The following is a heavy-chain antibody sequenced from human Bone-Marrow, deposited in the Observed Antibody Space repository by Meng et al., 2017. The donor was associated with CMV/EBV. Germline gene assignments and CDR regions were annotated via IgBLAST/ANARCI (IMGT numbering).Heavy chain of an antibody. CDR1: GITFSDYN. V-gene: IGHV3-11*04. Sequence: GELLKISWAASGITFSDYNMSWIRQAPGKGLEWVSYISSSGSTIYYADSVKGRFTISRDNSKNTLYLQMNSLRAEDTAVYYCARDTVNYYYYYYGMEVWGQGTTVTVSS. D-gene: IGHD4-11*01. CDR2: ISSSGSTI. J-gene: IGHJ6*02. CDR3: ARDTVNYYYYYYGMEV.